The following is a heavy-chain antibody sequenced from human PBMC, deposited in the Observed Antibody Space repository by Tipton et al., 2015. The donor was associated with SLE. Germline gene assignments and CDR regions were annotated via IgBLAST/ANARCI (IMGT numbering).Heavy chain of an antibody. CDR3: ARAVAGYYFDY. D-gene: IGHD6-19*01. CDR1: GGSISSHY. CDR2: IYTSGST. Sequence: TLSLTCTVSGGSISSHYWSWIRQPPGKGLEWIGYIYTSGSTNYNPSLKSRVTISVDTSKNQFSLKLSSVTAADTAVYYCARAVAGYYFDYWGQGTLVTVSS. J-gene: IGHJ4*02. V-gene: IGHV4-4*08.